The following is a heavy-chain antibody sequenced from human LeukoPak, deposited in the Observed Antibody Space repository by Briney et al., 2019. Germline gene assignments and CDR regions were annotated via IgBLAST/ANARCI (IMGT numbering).Heavy chain of an antibody. D-gene: IGHD1-14*01. CDR2: IKQDGSEK. CDR1: GFTFSNYW. Sequence: GGSLRLSCAASGFTFSNYWMSWVRQAPGKGLEGVANIKQDGSEKYYVDSVKGRFTISRDNAKNSLYLQMNSLRAEDTAVYYCASGSETDYYYYGMDVWGQGTTVTVSS. CDR3: ASGSETDYYYYGMDV. V-gene: IGHV3-7*01. J-gene: IGHJ6*02.